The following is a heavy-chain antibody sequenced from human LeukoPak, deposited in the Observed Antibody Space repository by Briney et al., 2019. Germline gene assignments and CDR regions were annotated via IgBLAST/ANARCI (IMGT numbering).Heavy chain of an antibody. CDR2: IIPIFGIA. CDR1: GGAFSSYA. D-gene: IGHD3-3*01. Sequence: GSSVKVSCKASGGAFSSYATSWVRQAPGQGLEWMGRIIPIFGIANYAQKFQGRVTITADKSTSTAYMELSSLRSEDTAVYYCAGEGFTIFGVVIDYYYGMDVWGQGTTVTVSS. V-gene: IGHV1-69*04. CDR3: AGEGFTIFGVVIDYYYGMDV. J-gene: IGHJ6*02.